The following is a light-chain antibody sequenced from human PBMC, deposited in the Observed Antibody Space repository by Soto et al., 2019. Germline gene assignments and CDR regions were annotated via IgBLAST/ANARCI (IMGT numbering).Light chain of an antibody. CDR3: QQYQWSPLT. CDR2: LTS. Sequence: EIVMTQSPATLSVSPGERATLSCRASQSAHNNLAWYQQKHGQAPRLLIYLTSTRATGVPARFSGSGSGTDLSLTISSLQSEDFAFYVCQQYQWSPLTFVGGTKVEIK. J-gene: IGKJ4*01. V-gene: IGKV3-15*01. CDR1: QSAHNN.